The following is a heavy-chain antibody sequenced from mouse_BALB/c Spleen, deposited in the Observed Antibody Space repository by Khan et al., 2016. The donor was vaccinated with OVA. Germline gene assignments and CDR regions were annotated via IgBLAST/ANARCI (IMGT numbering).Heavy chain of an antibody. CDR2: ISYSGTT. V-gene: IGHV3-2*02. CDR1: GYSITSDYA. Sequence: HLQESGPGLVKPSQSLSLTCTVTGYSITSDYAWNWIRQFPGNKLEWMGYISYSGTTSYNPSLKSRISITRDTSKNQFFLQLNSVTTEDTATDYCARRSVWGAGTTVTVSS. J-gene: IGHJ1*01. CDR3: ARRSV.